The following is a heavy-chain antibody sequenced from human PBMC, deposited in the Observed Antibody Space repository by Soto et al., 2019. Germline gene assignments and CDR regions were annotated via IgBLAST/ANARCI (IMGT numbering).Heavy chain of an antibody. D-gene: IGHD6-19*01. CDR2: ISDDGTNK. J-gene: IGHJ4*02. V-gene: IGHV3-30-3*01. CDR3: VRVPAVAGTGSFYY. CDR1: GLTISSYA. Sequence: PGGSLRLSCAASGLTISSYAMHWVRQAPGKGLEWVAVISDDGTNKYYTDSVKGRFTVSRDYSKNTLYLQVNSLRSEDTAVYYCVRVPAVAGTGSFYYCGQGTLVTVSS.